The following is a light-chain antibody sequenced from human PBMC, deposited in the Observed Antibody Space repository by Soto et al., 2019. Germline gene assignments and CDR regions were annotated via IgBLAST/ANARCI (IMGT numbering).Light chain of an antibody. CDR2: GAS. J-gene: IGKJ1*01. V-gene: IGKV3-15*01. Sequence: EILMTQSPATLSVSPGERATLSCRASQSVSNNLAWYQQKPGQAPRLLIYGASTRANGIPARFSGSGSGTEFPLTISSLQSEDFAVDYYPQYNNWPPWTCRQETKVEIK. CDR3: PQYNNWPPWT. CDR1: QSVSNN.